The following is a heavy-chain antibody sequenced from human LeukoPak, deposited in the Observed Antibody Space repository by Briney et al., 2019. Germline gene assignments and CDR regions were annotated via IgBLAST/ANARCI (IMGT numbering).Heavy chain of an antibody. D-gene: IGHD1-26*01. J-gene: IGHJ4*02. CDR3: ARRRETADFDY. Sequence: SETLSLTCAVYGGSFSGYYWSWIRQPPGKGLEWIGEINHSGSTDYNPSLKSRVTISVDTSKNQFSLKLSSVTAADTAVYYCARRRETADFDYWGQGTLVTVSS. V-gene: IGHV4-34*01. CDR1: GGSFSGYY. CDR2: INHSGST.